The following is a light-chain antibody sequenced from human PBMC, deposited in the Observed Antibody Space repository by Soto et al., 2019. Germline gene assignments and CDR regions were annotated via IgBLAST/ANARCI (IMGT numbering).Light chain of an antibody. CDR2: DAS. V-gene: IGKV3-11*01. CDR3: QQRSNWPLT. Sequence: EILLTLSHATLSVCPGESTTPSCNPSPSVSTYFAWYQQNPGQAPRLLIYDASNRATRIPPRLSGIGSGTDFTLTIRSLEPEDFAVYYCQQRSNWPLTFGGGTKVDIK. J-gene: IGKJ4*01. CDR1: PSVSTY.